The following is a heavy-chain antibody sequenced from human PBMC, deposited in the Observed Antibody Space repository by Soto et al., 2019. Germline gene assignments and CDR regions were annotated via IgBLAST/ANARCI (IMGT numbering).Heavy chain of an antibody. CDR3: ARGPPLGY. CDR2: IYYSGSS. J-gene: IGHJ4*02. Sequence: SETLSLTCTVSGGSISSSGYYWGWIRQPPGKGLEWIGTIYYSGSSYYTPSLKSRVTISVDTSKNQFSLKLSSVTAADTAVYYCARGPPLGYWGQGTLVTVSS. CDR1: GGSISSSGYY. V-gene: IGHV4-39*07.